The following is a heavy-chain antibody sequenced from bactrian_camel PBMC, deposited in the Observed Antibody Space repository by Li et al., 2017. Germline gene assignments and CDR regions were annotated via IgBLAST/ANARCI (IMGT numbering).Heavy chain of an antibody. CDR1: DRYVGTYC. V-gene: IGHV3-3*01. Sequence: HVQLVESGGGSVQNGGSLRLPCALSSDRYVGTYCVAWFRQAPGKEREGIATLYSGDSATFYTASAQGRFTISQDNVNKTVYLQMSSLRPEDTGMYYCAAETHYCYIGSEFSYYGRGTQVTVS. D-gene: IGHD2*01. J-gene: IGHJ4*01. CDR2: LYSGDSAT.